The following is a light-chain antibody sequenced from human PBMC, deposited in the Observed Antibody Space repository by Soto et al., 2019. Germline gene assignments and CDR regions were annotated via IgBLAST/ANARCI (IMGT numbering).Light chain of an antibody. V-gene: IGKV3-20*01. CDR3: QQYGSSPQWT. CDR1: QSVTNNY. J-gene: IGKJ1*01. Sequence: ESVLTQSPGTLSLSPGERATLSCRASQSVTNNYLAWFQQKPGQAPRLLIYGASSRATGIPDRFSGSGSGTDFTLTISGLEPEDFAVYYCQQYGSSPQWTFGQGTKVDIK. CDR2: GAS.